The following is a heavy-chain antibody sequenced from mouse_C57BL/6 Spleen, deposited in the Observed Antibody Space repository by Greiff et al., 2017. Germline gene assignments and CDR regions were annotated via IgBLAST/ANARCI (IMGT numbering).Heavy chain of an antibody. V-gene: IGHV1-64*01. D-gene: IGHD2-3*01. CDR2: IHPNSGST. Sequence: QVQLKQPGAELVKPGASVKLSCKASGYTFTSYWMHWVKQRPGQGLEWIGMIHPNSGSTNYNEKFKSKATLTVDKSSSTAYMQLSSLTSEDSAVYYCARSDGYYEFDYWGQGTTLTVSS. CDR3: ARSDGYYEFDY. J-gene: IGHJ2*01. CDR1: GYTFTSYW.